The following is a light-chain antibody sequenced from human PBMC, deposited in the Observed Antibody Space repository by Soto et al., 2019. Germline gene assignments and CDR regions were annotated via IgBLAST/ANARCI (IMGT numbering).Light chain of an antibody. CDR1: QSVSSS. J-gene: IGKJ1*01. Sequence: EIVLTQSPATLSLSPGERATLSCRASQSVSSSLAWYQQKPGQAPRLLMYDASNRATGIPARLSGSGSGTDVTLTISSLEPEDFSLYYCQQRSNWPPTFGQGTKVEIK. V-gene: IGKV3-11*01. CDR2: DAS. CDR3: QQRSNWPPT.